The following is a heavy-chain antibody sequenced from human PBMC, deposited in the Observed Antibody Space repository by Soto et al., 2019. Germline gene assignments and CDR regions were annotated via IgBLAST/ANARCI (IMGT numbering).Heavy chain of an antibody. Sequence: QVQLVQSGAEVREPGASVKVSCKASGYSFNSLDINWVRQTTGQGLEWMGWMQPSSGRTGYAQKFKGRVTMTRDTSINTAYMELSSLTSDDTAFYYCARGVTAGVDYWGQGTLVTVSS. CDR2: MQPSSGRT. V-gene: IGHV1-8*01. CDR3: ARGVTAGVDY. CDR1: GYSFNSLD. D-gene: IGHD1-26*01. J-gene: IGHJ4*02.